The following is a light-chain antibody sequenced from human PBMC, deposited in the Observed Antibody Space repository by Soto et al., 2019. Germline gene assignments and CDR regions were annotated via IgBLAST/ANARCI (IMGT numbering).Light chain of an antibody. J-gene: IGKJ1*01. V-gene: IGKV3-20*01. CDR1: QSVSSSY. CDR2: GAS. CDR3: QQYGSSPRT. Sequence: EIVLTQSPGTLSLSPGERATLSCRASQSVSSSYLAWFQQNPGQAPRLLIYGASSRATGIPDRFSGSGSGTDFTLTISRLEPEYFAVYYCQQYGSSPRTFGQGTKVDIK.